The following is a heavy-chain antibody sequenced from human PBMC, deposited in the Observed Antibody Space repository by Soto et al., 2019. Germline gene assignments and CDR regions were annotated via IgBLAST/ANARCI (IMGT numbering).Heavy chain of an antibody. J-gene: IGHJ4*02. D-gene: IGHD5-12*01. CDR3: ARGSRPAEGYSGYDLMAYYSDN. CDR1: GGSFSGYY. V-gene: IGHV4-34*01. CDR2: INHSGST. Sequence: SETLSLTCAVYGGSFSGYYWSWIRQPPGKGLEWIGEINHSGSTNYNPSLKSRVTISVDTSKNQFSLKLSSVTAADTAVYYCARGSRPAEGYSGYDLMAYYSDNWGQGTRVTVSS.